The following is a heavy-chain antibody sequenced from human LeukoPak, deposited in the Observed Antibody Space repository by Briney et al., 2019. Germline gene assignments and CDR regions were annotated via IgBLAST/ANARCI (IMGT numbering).Heavy chain of an antibody. CDR3: AKGGIAVAGTWFDP. V-gene: IGHV3-9*03. J-gene: IGHJ5*02. CDR1: GFTFDDYA. CDR2: ISWNGGNI. D-gene: IGHD6-19*01. Sequence: PGGSLRLSCAASGFTFDDYAMHWVRQAPGKGLEWVSGISWNGGNIGYADSVKGRFIISRDNARNSLYLQMNSLRAEDMALYYCAKGGIAVAGTWFDPRGQGTLVTVSS.